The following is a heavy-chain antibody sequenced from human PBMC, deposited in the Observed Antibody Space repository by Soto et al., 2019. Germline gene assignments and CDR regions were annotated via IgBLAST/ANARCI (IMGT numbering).Heavy chain of an antibody. Sequence: GGSLRLSCAASGFTFSSYGMHWVRQAPGKGLEWVAVISYDGSNKYYADSVKGRFTISRDNSKNTRYLQMNSLRAEDTAVYYCAKGWGYSGSSGRYYYYYGMDVWGQGTTVTVSS. V-gene: IGHV3-30*18. CDR2: ISYDGSNK. J-gene: IGHJ6*02. CDR1: GFTFSSYG. D-gene: IGHD1-26*01. CDR3: AKGWGYSGSSGRYYYYYGMDV.